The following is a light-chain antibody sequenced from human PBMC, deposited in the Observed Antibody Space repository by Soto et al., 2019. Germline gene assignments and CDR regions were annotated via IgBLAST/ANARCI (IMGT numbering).Light chain of an antibody. Sequence: SVLTQPPSVSGAPGQRVTISCTGSSSNIGAGYDVHWYQQLPGTAPKLLIYGNSNRPSGVPDRFSGSKSGTSASLAITGLQAEDEADYYCQSYDSSLSVSVVFGGGTKLTVL. CDR3: QSYDSSLSVSVV. J-gene: IGLJ2*01. V-gene: IGLV1-40*01. CDR2: GNS. CDR1: SSNIGAGYD.